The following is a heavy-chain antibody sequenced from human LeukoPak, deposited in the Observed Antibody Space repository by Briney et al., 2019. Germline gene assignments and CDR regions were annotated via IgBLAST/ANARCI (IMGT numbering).Heavy chain of an antibody. CDR3: AKQGHYYGSGSSFNGYYFDY. CDR1: GFTFSSYG. V-gene: IGHV3-30*18. CDR2: ISYDRSNK. J-gene: IGHJ4*02. D-gene: IGHD3-10*01. Sequence: GGSLRLSCAASGFTFSSYGMHWVRQAPGKGLEWVAVISYDRSNKYYADSVKGRFTISRDNSKNTLYLQMNSLRAEDTAVYYCAKQGHYYGSGSSFNGYYFDYWGQGTLDTVSS.